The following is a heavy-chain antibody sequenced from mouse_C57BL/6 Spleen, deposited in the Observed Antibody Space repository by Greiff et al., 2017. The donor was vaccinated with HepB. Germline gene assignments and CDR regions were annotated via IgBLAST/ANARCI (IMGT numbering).Heavy chain of an antibody. CDR3: ARDDYDEYYFDY. D-gene: IGHD2-4*01. CDR1: GYTFTSYG. CDR2: IYPRSGNT. V-gene: IGHV1-81*01. J-gene: IGHJ2*01. Sequence: VQLQQSGAELARPGASVKLSCKASGYTFTSYGISWVKQRTGQGLEWIGEIYPRSGNTYYNEKFKGKATLTADKSSSTAYMELRSLTSEDSAVYFCARDDYDEYYFDYWSQGTTLTVSS.